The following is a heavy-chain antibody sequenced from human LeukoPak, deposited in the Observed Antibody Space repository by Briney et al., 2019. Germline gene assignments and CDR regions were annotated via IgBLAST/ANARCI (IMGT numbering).Heavy chain of an antibody. J-gene: IGHJ4*02. V-gene: IGHV4-30-2*01. Sequence: SQTLSLTSAVSGGSISSGGYSWSWIRQPPGKGLEWIGYIYHSGSTYYNPSLKSRVTISVDRSKNQFSLKLSSVTAADTAVYYCARRANPGNYYYDSSGSQEIWGQGTLVTVSS. CDR3: ARRANPGNYYYDSSGSQEI. CDR1: GGSISSGGYS. CDR2: IYHSGST. D-gene: IGHD3-22*01.